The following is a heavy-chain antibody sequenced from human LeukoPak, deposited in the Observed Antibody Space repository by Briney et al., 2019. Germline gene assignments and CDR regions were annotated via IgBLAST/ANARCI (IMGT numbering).Heavy chain of an antibody. V-gene: IGHV4-4*07. CDR3: ARGDSSGWYNWFDP. CDR2: IYHSGST. CDR1: GGSISSYY. Sequence: TSETLSLTCTVSGGSISSYYWSWIRQPAGKGLEWIGRIYHSGSTNYNPSLKSRVTMSVDTSKNQFSLKLSSVTAADTAVYYCARGDSSGWYNWFDPWGQGTLVTVSS. D-gene: IGHD6-19*01. J-gene: IGHJ5*02.